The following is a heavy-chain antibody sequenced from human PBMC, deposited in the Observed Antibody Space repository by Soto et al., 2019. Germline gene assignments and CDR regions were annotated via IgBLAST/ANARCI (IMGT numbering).Heavy chain of an antibody. CDR3: ARHEYGDYVGY. CDR2: IYYGGST. V-gene: IGHV4-31*03. Sequence: QVQLQESGPGLVKPSQTLSLTCTVSGGSISSGGYYWSWIRQHPGKGLEWIGYIYYGGSTYYNPSLKSGVTVSVDTYKNQFSVKLSSVTAADTAVYYCARHEYGDYVGYWGQGTLVTVSS. J-gene: IGHJ4*02. D-gene: IGHD4-17*01. CDR1: GGSISSGGYY.